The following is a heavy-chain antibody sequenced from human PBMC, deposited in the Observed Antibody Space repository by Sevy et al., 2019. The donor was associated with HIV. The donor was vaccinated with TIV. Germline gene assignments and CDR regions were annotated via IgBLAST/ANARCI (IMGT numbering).Heavy chain of an antibody. CDR2: IWYDGSNK. Sequence: GGSLRLSCAASGLTFSRYGMHWVRQAPGKGLEWVAIIWYDGSNKYYAHSVKGRFTISRDNSKNLLYLQMNSLRAEDTAVYYCAKDCVGDNYDSSHAFDIWGQGTVVTVSS. J-gene: IGHJ3*02. CDR1: GLTFSRYG. CDR3: AKDCVGDNYDSSHAFDI. D-gene: IGHD3-22*01. V-gene: IGHV3-33*06.